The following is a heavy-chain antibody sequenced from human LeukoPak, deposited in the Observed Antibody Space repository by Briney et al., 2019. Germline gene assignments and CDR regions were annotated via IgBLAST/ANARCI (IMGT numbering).Heavy chain of an antibody. D-gene: IGHD3-10*01. Sequence: SETLSLTCTVSGGSISSSSYYWSWIRQPPGKGLEWIGYIYYSGSTNYNPSLKSRVTISVDTSKNQFSLKLSSVTAADTAVYYCARYRMVRGVMWFDPWGQGTLVTVSS. CDR2: IYYSGST. CDR3: ARYRMVRGVMWFDP. CDR1: GGSISSSSYY. J-gene: IGHJ5*02. V-gene: IGHV4-61*01.